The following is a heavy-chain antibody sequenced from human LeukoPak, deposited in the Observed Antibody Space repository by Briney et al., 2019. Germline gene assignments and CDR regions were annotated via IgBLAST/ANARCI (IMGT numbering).Heavy chain of an antibody. D-gene: IGHD4-17*01. V-gene: IGHV4-34*01. CDR1: GGSFSGYY. Sequence: SETLSLTCAVYGGSFSGYYWSWIRQPPGKGLEWIGEINHSGSTNYNPSLKSRVTISVDTSKNQFSLKLSSVTAADTAVYYCARGGDGDYEPPFDYWGQGTLVTVYS. J-gene: IGHJ4*02. CDR2: INHSGST. CDR3: ARGGDGDYEPPFDY.